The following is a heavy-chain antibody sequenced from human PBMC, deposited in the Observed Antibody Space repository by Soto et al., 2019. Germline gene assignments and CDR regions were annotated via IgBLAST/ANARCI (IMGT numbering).Heavy chain of an antibody. V-gene: IGHV3-30*03. CDR3: ATRLPLNY. J-gene: IGHJ4*02. Sequence: LRLSCAASGFTFSSYGMHWVRQAPGKGLEWVAVISYDGSNKYYADSVKGRFTISRDNSKNTLYLQMNSLRAEDTAVYYCATRLPLNYWGQGTLVTVSS. CDR2: ISYDGSNK. D-gene: IGHD2-21*02. CDR1: GFTFSSYG.